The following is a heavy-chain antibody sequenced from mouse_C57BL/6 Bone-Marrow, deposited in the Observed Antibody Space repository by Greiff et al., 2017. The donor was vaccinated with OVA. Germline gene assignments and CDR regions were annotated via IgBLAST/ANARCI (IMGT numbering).Heavy chain of an antibody. CDR1: GFTFSDYG. J-gene: IGHJ1*03. V-gene: IGHV5-17*01. CDR3: ARPSYGYFDV. CDR2: ISSGSSTI. Sequence: EVKLVESGGGLVKPGGSLKLSCAASGFTFSDYGMHWVRQAPEKGLEWVAYISSGSSTIYYADTVKGRFTISRDNAKNTLFLQMTSLRSEDTAMYYCARPSYGYFDVWGTGTTVTVSS.